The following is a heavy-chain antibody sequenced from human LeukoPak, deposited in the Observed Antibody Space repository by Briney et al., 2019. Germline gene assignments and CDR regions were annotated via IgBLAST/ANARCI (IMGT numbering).Heavy chain of an antibody. V-gene: IGHV1-46*01. CDR2: INPSYGST. J-gene: IGHJ4*02. Sequence: ASVKVSCKASGYTFTSYYIHWVRQAPGQGLEWMGIINPSYGSTSSAQRFQGRVTMTRDTSTSTVYMELSSLRSEDTAVYYCARGYPMDWNYFDYWGQGMLVTVSS. CDR3: ARGYPMDWNYFDY. CDR1: GYTFTSYY. D-gene: IGHD3/OR15-3a*01.